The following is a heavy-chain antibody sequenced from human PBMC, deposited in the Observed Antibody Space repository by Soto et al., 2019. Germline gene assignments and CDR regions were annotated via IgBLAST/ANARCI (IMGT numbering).Heavy chain of an antibody. D-gene: IGHD2-2*03. V-gene: IGHV4-31*03. Sequence: PSETLSLTCTVSGGSISSGGYYWSWIRQHPGKGLEWIGYIYYSGSTYYNPSLKSRVTISVDTSKNQFSLKLSSVTAADTAVYYCAKVDIVVAKRFDYWGQGTLVTVSS. J-gene: IGHJ4*02. CDR3: AKVDIVVAKRFDY. CDR1: GGSISSGGYY. CDR2: IYYSGST.